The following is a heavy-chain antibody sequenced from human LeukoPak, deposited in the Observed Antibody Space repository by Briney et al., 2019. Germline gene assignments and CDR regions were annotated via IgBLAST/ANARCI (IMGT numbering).Heavy chain of an antibody. J-gene: IGHJ3*02. CDR1: GFTFSSYG. CDR2: ISGSGANT. Sequence: GGSLRLSCAASGFTFSSYGMNWVRQAPGKGLEWVSSISGSGANTYYEDSVKGRFTISIDNSNNTLYLRMNSLRVEATAVYYCAKSNGYGLIDIWGQGTMVTVSS. CDR3: AKSNGYGLIDI. V-gene: IGHV3-23*01. D-gene: IGHD3-22*01.